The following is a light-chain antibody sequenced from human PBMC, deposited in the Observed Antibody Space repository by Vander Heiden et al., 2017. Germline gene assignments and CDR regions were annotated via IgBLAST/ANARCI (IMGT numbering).Light chain of an antibody. J-gene: IGKJ1*01. CDR3: QQYNNWPPWT. V-gene: IGKV3-15*01. Sequence: DIVVTQSPATLSVSPGERATLSCRASQSISSNLAWYQQKPGQPPRLTYGASTRATGIPARFSGSGSGTDFTLTISSLQSEDFAVYFCQQYNNWPPWTFGHGTKVEIK. CDR1: QSISSN. CDR2: GAS.